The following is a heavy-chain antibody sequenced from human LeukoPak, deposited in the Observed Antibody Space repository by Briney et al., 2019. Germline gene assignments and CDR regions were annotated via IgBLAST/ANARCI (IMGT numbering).Heavy chain of an antibody. CDR1: GFTSSSYG. CDR3: ARSWMVQSGYFDY. J-gene: IGHJ4*02. CDR2: IWYDGSNK. D-gene: IGHD3-10*01. V-gene: IGHV3-33*01. Sequence: GGSLRLSCAASGFTSSSYGMHWVRQAPGKGLEWVAVIWYDGSNKYYADSVKGRFTISRDNSKNTLYLQMNSLRAEDTAVYYCARSWMVQSGYFDYWGQGTLVTVSS.